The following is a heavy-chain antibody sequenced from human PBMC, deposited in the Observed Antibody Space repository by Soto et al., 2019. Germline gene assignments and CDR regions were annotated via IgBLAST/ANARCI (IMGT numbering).Heavy chain of an antibody. V-gene: IGHV3-15*07. Sequence: EVQLVESGGGLVKPGGSLRLSCAASGFTFSNAWMNWVRQAPGKGLEWVGRIKSKTDGGTTDYAAPVKGRFTISRDDSKNTLYLQMNSLKTEDTAVYYCARGVGGFGWNAQDVWGQGTTVTVSS. CDR2: IKSKTDGGTT. CDR1: GFTFSNAW. CDR3: ARGVGGFGWNAQDV. J-gene: IGHJ6*02. D-gene: IGHD1-1*01.